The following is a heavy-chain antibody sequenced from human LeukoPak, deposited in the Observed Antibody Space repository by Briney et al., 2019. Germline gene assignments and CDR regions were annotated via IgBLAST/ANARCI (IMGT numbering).Heavy chain of an antibody. J-gene: IGHJ4*02. CDR2: IYYSGST. D-gene: IGHD4-17*01. CDR1: GGSISSYY. CDR3: AGYDYGDYAAAGYFDY. Sequence: PSETLSLTCTVSGGSISSYYWSWIRQPPGKGLEWIGYIYYSGSTNYNPSLKSRVTISVDTSKNQFPLKLSSVTAADTAVYYCAGYDYGDYAAAGYFDYWGQGTLVTVSS. V-gene: IGHV4-59*01.